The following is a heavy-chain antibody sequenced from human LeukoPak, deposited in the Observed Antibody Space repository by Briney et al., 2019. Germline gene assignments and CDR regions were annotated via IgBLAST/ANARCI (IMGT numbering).Heavy chain of an antibody. D-gene: IGHD6-19*01. Sequence: SETLSLTCTVSGVSISSSYSYWGWIRQPPGMGLEWIGYIYYGGSTNYNPSLKSRVTLSVDTSKNQFSLKLSSVTAADTAVYYCATIAVAGTGWFDPWGQGTLVTVSS. J-gene: IGHJ5*02. V-gene: IGHV4-61*05. CDR2: IYYGGST. CDR1: GVSISSSYSY. CDR3: ATIAVAGTGWFDP.